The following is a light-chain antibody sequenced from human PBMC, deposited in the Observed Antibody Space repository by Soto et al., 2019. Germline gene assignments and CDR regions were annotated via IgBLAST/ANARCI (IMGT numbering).Light chain of an antibody. CDR3: SSYTSSSTLP. Sequence: QSALTQPASVSGSPGQSITISCNGTSSDVGGYNYVSWYQQHPGKAPKLMIYDVSNRPSGVSNRFSGSKSGNTASLTISGLQAEDEADYYCSSYTSSSTLPFGTGTKLTVL. V-gene: IGLV2-14*01. J-gene: IGLJ1*01. CDR2: DVS. CDR1: SSDVGGYNY.